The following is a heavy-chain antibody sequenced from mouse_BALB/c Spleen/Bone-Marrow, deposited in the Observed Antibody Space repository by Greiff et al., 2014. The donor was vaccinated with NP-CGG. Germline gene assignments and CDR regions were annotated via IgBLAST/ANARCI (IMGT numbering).Heavy chain of an antibody. CDR2: ISGYYGDA. CDR1: GYTFTDHA. D-gene: IGHD2-14*01. V-gene: IGHV1S137*01. CDR3: ARSGKVRDAMDY. J-gene: IGHJ4*01. Sequence: VKLMESGAKLVRPGVSVKISCKGSGYTFTDHAMHWVKRSHAKSLEWIGLISGYYGDAIYNQKFEGKATMTVDKSSSTAYMELARLTSEDSAIYYCARSGKVRDAMDYWGQGTSVTVSS.